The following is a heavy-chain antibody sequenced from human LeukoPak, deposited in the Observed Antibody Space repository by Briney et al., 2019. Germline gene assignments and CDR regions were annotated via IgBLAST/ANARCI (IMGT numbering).Heavy chain of an antibody. CDR1: SGSISSGGYS. Sequence: SETLSLTCAVSSGSISSGGYSWSWIRQPPGKGLEWIGYIYYSGSTYYNPSLKSRVTISVDTSKNQFSLKLSSVTAADTAVYYCARSRGYSSSAGAFDIWGQGTMVTVSS. V-gene: IGHV4-30-4*07. D-gene: IGHD6-13*01. CDR2: IYYSGST. J-gene: IGHJ3*02. CDR3: ARSRGYSSSAGAFDI.